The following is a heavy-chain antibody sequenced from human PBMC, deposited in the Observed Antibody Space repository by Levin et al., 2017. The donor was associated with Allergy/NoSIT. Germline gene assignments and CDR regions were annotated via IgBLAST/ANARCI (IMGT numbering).Heavy chain of an antibody. J-gene: IGHJ3*02. CDR3: ATRSPPLVDYDILTGYYGMHAFDI. CDR2: ITPFNGNT. D-gene: IGHD3-9*01. CDR1: GYTFTYRY. V-gene: IGHV1-45*02. Sequence: ASVKVSCKASGYTFTYRYLHWVRQAPGQALEWMGWITPFNGNTNYAQKFQDRVTITRDRSMSTAYMELSSLRSEDTAMYYCATRSPPLVDYDILTGYYGMHAFDIWGQGTMVTVSS.